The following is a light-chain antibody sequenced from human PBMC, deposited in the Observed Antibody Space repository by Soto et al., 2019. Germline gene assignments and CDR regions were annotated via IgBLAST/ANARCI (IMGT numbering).Light chain of an antibody. CDR3: HQYSNLPVT. Sequence: EIVMTPSPGTLSLSPWQGATLSCRASQSVNSNYLAWYQQKPGQAPRLLIYGASKRATGIPDRFSGSGSGTDFTLTISRLEPEDFAVYYCHQYSNLPVTFGGGTKVDIK. CDR1: QSVNSNY. J-gene: IGKJ4*01. CDR2: GAS. V-gene: IGKV3-20*01.